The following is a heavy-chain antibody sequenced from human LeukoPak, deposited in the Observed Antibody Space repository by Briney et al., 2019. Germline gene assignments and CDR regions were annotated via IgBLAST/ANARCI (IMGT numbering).Heavy chain of an antibody. CDR3: VRGTSGWFYDAFDI. V-gene: IGHV5-51*01. CDR1: GYIFTSYW. D-gene: IGHD6-19*01. CDR2: IYPGDSDT. J-gene: IGHJ3*02. Sequence: GESLKISCKGSGYIFTSYWIGWVRRMPGKGLEWMGIIYPGDSDTRYSPSFQGQVTISADKSITTAYLQWSSLKASDTAMYYCVRGTSGWFYDAFDIWGQGTMVTVSS.